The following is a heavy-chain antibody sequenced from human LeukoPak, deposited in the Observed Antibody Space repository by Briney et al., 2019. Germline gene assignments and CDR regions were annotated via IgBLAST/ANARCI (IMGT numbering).Heavy chain of an antibody. CDR1: GYTFTGYY. D-gene: IGHD3-22*01. J-gene: IGHJ4*02. Sequence: ASVKVSCKASGYTFTGYYMHWVRQAPGQGLEWMGWINPNSGATNYAQKFQGRVTMTRDTSITTAYMDMSSLRSDDTAVYYCARGLYYSDTNFPLHYWGQGTLVTVSS. CDR3: ARGLYYSDTNFPLHY. V-gene: IGHV1-2*02. CDR2: INPNSGAT.